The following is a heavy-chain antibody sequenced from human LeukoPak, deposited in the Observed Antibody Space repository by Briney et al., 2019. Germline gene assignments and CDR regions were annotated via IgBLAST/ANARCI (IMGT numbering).Heavy chain of an antibody. CDR3: ATYTHWVAGDV. J-gene: IGHJ6*02. Sequence: GGSLRLSCRTSGFTFADYALSWFRQPPGKGLEWVANMNQDGSEKDYVDSVKGRFTISRDNARNSLYLQRSSLRAEDTAVYYCATYTHWVAGDVWGQGTTVTVSS. V-gene: IGHV3-7*01. D-gene: IGHD3-16*01. CDR2: MNQDGSEK. CDR1: GFTFADYA.